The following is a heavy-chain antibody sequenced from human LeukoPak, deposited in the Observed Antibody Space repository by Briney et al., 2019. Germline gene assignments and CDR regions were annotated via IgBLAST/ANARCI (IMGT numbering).Heavy chain of an antibody. V-gene: IGHV4-59*03. Sequence: SETLSLTCSLSGGSITNYYWSWIRQPPGKGLEWIAWIYSSGNTEYNPSLKSRVTISLGTSNNQFSLRLTSVTASDTSVYYXXXXXXXXXXXXXXXXDIWGQGTMVTVSS. CDR3: XXXXXXXXXXXXXXXDI. J-gene: IGHJ3*02. CDR1: GGSITNYY. CDR2: IYSSGNT.